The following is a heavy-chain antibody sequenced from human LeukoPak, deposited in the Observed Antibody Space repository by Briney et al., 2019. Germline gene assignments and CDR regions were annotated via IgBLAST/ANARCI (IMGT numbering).Heavy chain of an antibody. CDR2: INPNSGGT. CDR3: ARDYYGSGSYSLIDY. CDR1: GYTFNGYF. D-gene: IGHD3-10*01. J-gene: IGHJ4*02. V-gene: IGHV1-2*02. Sequence: GASVKVSCKASGYTFNGYFMHWVRQAPGQGLEWMGWINPNSGGTNYAQKFQGRVTMTRDTSTSTVYMELSSLRSEDTAVYYCARDYYGSGSYSLIDYWGQGTLVTVSS.